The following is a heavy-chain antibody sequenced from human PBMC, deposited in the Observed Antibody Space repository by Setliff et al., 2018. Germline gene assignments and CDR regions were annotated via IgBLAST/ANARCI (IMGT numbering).Heavy chain of an antibody. CDR2: IVPVLNTV. Sequence: SVKVSCKGSGYRFIVYYIHWVRQAPGLGLEWMGAIVPVLNTVNYAPNFQGRVTITADDSTTTVHMELSSLTSADTAVYFYAREPGTYMGNDGFDVWGQGTVVTVSS. D-gene: IGHD1-7*01. CDR1: GYRFIVYY. J-gene: IGHJ3*01. CDR3: AREPGTYMGNDGFDV. V-gene: IGHV1-69*13.